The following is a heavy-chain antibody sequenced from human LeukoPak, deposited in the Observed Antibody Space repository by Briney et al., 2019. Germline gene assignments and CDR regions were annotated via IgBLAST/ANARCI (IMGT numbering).Heavy chain of an antibody. D-gene: IGHD1-14*01. Sequence: ASVKVSCKNSGYTSTTYGVSWVRQAPGHGLEWMGWVSGYTGNTNYAERFQGRVTMNIDASTSTVYMELTNLRSDDTAVYFCSRGEVSASLYYVDFRRQGTLVTVS. V-gene: IGHV1-18*01. CDR2: VSGYTGNT. CDR3: SRGEVSASLYYVDF. J-gene: IGHJ4*02. CDR1: GYTSTTYG.